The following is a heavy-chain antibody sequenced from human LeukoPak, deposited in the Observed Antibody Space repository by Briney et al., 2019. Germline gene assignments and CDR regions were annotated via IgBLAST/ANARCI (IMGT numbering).Heavy chain of an antibody. J-gene: IGHJ4*02. CDR2: INHSGST. V-gene: IGHV4-34*01. CDR1: GGSFSGYY. CDR3: ARAGYYDYVWGSYRYSSVYFDY. Sequence: SETLSLTCAVYGGSFSGYYWSWLRQPPGKGLEWIGEINHSGSTNYNPSLKRRVTISVDTSKNQFSLKLSSVTAADTAVYYCARAGYYDYVWGSYRYSSVYFDYWGQGTLVTVSS. D-gene: IGHD3-16*02.